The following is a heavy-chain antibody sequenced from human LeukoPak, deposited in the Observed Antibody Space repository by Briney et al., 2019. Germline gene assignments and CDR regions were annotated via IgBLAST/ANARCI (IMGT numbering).Heavy chain of an antibody. CDR1: GFTFSSYA. Sequence: GGSLRLSCAASGFTFSSYAMSWVRQAPGKGLEWVSGISWNSGSIDYADSVKGRFTISRDNAKNSLYLQMNSLRAEDTALYYCAKDAYYYGSGSYSGWFDPWGQGTLVTVSS. CDR2: ISWNSGSI. V-gene: IGHV3-9*01. D-gene: IGHD3-10*01. CDR3: AKDAYYYGSGSYSGWFDP. J-gene: IGHJ5*02.